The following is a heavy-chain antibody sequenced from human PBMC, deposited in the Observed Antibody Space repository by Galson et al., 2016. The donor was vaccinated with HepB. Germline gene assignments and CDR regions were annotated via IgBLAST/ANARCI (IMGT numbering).Heavy chain of an antibody. CDR1: GYIFASYG. J-gene: IGHJ6*03. V-gene: IGHV1-18*04. D-gene: IGHD6-6*01. CDR3: ARDVAARPTYYYYMDV. Sequence: SVKVSCKASGYIFASYGISWVRQAPGQGLEWMGWISTLNGKTNYPQKLQGRVTMTTDTSPTTACMELRSLRSDDTAVYYCARDVAARPTYYYYMDVWGEGTTVTVSS. CDR2: ISTLNGKT.